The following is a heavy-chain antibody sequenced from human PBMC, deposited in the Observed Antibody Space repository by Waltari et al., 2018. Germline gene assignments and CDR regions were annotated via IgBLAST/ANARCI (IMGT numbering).Heavy chain of an antibody. V-gene: IGHV3-23*01. J-gene: IGHJ5*02. CDR2: ISGGGTT. CDR3: AKDCITISALDT. D-gene: IGHD3-3*01. Sequence: EVHLLESGGGLVQTGGSLRLSCGASGFTFSRYGMSWVRQAPGKGLEWVSSISGGGTTYYANSVKGRFTISRDNSKNTVNLQMNSLRVEDTAVYYCAKDCITISALDTWGQGTLVTVSS. CDR1: GFTFSRYG.